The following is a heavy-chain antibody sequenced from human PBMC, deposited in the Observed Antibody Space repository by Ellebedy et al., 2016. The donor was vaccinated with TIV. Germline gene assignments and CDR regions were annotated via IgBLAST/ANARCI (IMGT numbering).Heavy chain of an antibody. J-gene: IGHJ4*02. CDR3: ARESVRYFDWDS. V-gene: IGHV3-74*01. CDR2: INTDGSST. D-gene: IGHD3-9*01. Sequence: GESLKISCVASGFTLSGYYMHWVRQVPGKGLVWVARINTDGSSTSYADSVEGRFTISRDNAKKTLYLEMSGLRVEDTAVDYCARESVRYFDWDSWGQGTLVTV. CDR1: GFTLSGYY.